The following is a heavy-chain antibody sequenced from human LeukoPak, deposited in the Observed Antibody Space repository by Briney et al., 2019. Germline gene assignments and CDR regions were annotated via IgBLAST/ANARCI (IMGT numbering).Heavy chain of an antibody. CDR1: GLTFSGSG. V-gene: IGHV3-73*01. J-gene: IGHJ4*02. D-gene: IGHD4-23*01. Sequence: GGSLRLSCAASGLTFSGSGMHWVRQASGKGLEWLGRIESKADNYATTYAASVRGRFIISRDDSKNMAYLQMDSLKTEDTAVYYCTFSMVVTPLRNYWGQGTLVTISS. CDR3: TFSMVVTPLRNY. CDR2: IESKADNYAT.